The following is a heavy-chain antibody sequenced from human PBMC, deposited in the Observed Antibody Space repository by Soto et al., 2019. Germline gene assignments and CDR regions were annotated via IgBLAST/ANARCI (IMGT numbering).Heavy chain of an antibody. CDR1: GFDFNTYG. CDR3: AKDSSVTAAGSGGWFDP. V-gene: IGHV3-30*18. Sequence: QVQLVQSGGGVVQPGRSLRLSCAASGFDFNTYGLHWVRQAPGKGLEWVAGISFDGGNQYYADSVKGRFTISRDKSNNTLYRQMNSLGAEDTATYYCAKDSSVTAAGSGGWFDPWGQGTLVIVSS. J-gene: IGHJ5*02. D-gene: IGHD6-13*01. CDR2: ISFDGGNQ.